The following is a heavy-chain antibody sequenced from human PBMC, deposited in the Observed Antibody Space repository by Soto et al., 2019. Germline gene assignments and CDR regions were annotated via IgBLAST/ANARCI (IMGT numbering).Heavy chain of an antibody. Sequence: EVQLVESGGGLVQPGGSLRLSCSASGFTFSSYAMHWVRQAPGKGLEYVSAISSNGGSTYYADSVKGRFTISRDNSKNTLYLQMSSLRAEDTAVYYCVKVLYGDYDLIGPNWFAPWGQGTLVTVSS. V-gene: IGHV3-64D*06. CDR1: GFTFSSYA. CDR3: VKVLYGDYDLIGPNWFAP. CDR2: ISSNGGST. D-gene: IGHD4-17*01. J-gene: IGHJ5*02.